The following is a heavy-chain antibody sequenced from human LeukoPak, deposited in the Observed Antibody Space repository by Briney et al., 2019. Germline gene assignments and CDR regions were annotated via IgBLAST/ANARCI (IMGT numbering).Heavy chain of an antibody. D-gene: IGHD3-22*01. CDR2: IYFDGST. CDR1: GGSISNYY. V-gene: IGHV4-59*12. CDR3: ARGKKARTYYYDSSGYTLDY. J-gene: IGHJ4*02. Sequence: PSETLSLTCTVSGGSISNYYWSWIRQPPGKGLEWIGYIYFDGSTNYNPSLKSRLTISLDTSKNHISLKLSSVTAADTAVYYCARGKKARTYYYDSSGYTLDYWGQGTLVTVSS.